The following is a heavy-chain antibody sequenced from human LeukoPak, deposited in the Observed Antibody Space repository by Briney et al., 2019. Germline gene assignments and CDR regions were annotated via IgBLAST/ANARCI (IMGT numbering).Heavy chain of an antibody. J-gene: IGHJ2*01. Sequence: GGSLRLACAASGFTFSSYAMSWVGQAPGKGLERVSAISGSGGSTYYADSVKGRFTISRDNAKNSLYLQMNSLRAEDTAVYYCAKGAAGPYWYFDLWGRGTLVTVSS. CDR3: AKGAAGPYWYFDL. CDR1: GFTFSSYA. D-gene: IGHD6-13*01. V-gene: IGHV3-23*01. CDR2: ISGSGGST.